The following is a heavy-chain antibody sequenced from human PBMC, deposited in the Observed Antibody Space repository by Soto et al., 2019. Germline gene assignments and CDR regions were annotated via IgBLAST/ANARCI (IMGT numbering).Heavy chain of an antibody. D-gene: IGHD3-10*01. Sequence: PSETLSLTCTVSGGSISSGGYYWSWIRQHPGKGLEWIGYIYYSGSTYYNPSLKSRVTISVDTSKNQFSLKLSSVTAADTAVYYCAIHGEREAFDFWGQGTMVTVSS. CDR3: AIHGEREAFDF. V-gene: IGHV4-31*03. J-gene: IGHJ3*01. CDR1: GGSISSGGYY. CDR2: IYYSGST.